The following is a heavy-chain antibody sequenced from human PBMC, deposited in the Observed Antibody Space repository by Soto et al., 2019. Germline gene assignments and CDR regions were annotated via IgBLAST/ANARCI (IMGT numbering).Heavy chain of an antibody. J-gene: IGHJ4*02. V-gene: IGHV3-30*04. CDR2: ISYDGSKI. CDR1: GFTFSSYA. D-gene: IGHD2-2*01. Sequence: PGGSLRLSCAASGFTFSSYAMHWVRQAPGEGLEWMAVISYDGSKIYYADSVQGRFTVSRDNSKNTLFLQMNSLRIEDTAVYYCAKDRSSSWTFDYCGQGTLVTVSS. CDR3: AKDRSSSWTFDY.